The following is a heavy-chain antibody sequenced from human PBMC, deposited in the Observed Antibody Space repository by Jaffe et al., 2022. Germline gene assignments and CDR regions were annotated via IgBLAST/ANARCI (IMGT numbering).Heavy chain of an antibody. J-gene: IGHJ6*03. V-gene: IGHV1-58*02. CDR1: GFTFTSSA. CDR3: AASVDTAMTHYYYYYMDV. D-gene: IGHD5-18*01. Sequence: QMQLVQSGPEVKKPGTSVKVSCKASGFTFTSSAMQWVRQARGQRLEWIGWIVVGSGNTNYAQKFQERVTITRDMSTSTAYMELSSLRSEDTAVYYCAASVDTAMTHYYYYYMDVWGKGTTVTVSS. CDR2: IVVGSGNT.